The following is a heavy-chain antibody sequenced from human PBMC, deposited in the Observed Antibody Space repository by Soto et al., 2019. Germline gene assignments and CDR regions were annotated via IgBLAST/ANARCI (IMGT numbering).Heavy chain of an antibody. Sequence: GGSLRLSCAASGFTFSSYAMSWVRQAPGKGLEWVSAISGSGGSTYYADSVKGRFTISRDNSKNTLYLQMNSLRTEDTAVYYCAKAKTPGIAAAGTVDAEYFQHWGQGTLVTVSS. CDR1: GFTFSSYA. D-gene: IGHD6-13*01. CDR3: AKAKTPGIAAAGTVDAEYFQH. V-gene: IGHV3-23*01. CDR2: ISGSGGST. J-gene: IGHJ1*01.